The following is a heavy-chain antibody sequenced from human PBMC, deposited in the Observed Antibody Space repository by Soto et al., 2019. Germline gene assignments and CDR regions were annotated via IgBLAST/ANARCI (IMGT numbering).Heavy chain of an antibody. CDR1: GDSISSYY. Sequence: SETLSLTCAVSGDSISSYYCMWIRQPPGKGLESIGYLYYGRSANYNPSLKSRVTLSVDTSTNQCSLTLSSMTAADTAVYYCARGIRLVPAAPTYYFDYWGLGTLVTVSS. D-gene: IGHD2-2*01. V-gene: IGHV4-59*01. CDR2: LYYGRSA. CDR3: ARGIRLVPAAPTYYFDY. J-gene: IGHJ4*02.